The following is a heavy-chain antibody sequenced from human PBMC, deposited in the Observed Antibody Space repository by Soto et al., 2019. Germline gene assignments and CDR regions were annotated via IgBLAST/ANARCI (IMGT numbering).Heavy chain of an antibody. D-gene: IGHD6-13*01. CDR1: GGSISSSSYY. CDR2: IYYSGST. CDR3: GSSSWFDY. Sequence: SETLSLTCTVSGGSISSSSYYWGWIRQPPGKGLEWIGSIYYSGSTYYNPSLKSRVTISVDTSKNQFSLKLSSVPAADTAVYYCGSSSWFDYWGQGTLVTVSS. V-gene: IGHV4-39*07. J-gene: IGHJ4*02.